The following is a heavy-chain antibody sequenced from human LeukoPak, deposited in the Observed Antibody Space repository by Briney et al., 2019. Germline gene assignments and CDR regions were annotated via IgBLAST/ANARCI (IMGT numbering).Heavy chain of an antibody. Sequence: PSETLSLTCTVSGGSISSYYWSWIRQPPGKGLEWIGYIYYSGSTNYNPSLKSRVTISVDTSKNQFSLKLSSVTAADTAVYYCERGLVDYYYYGMDVWGQGTTVTVSS. V-gene: IGHV4-59*08. J-gene: IGHJ6*02. CDR3: ERGLVDYYYYGMDV. CDR1: GGSISSYY. CDR2: IYYSGST.